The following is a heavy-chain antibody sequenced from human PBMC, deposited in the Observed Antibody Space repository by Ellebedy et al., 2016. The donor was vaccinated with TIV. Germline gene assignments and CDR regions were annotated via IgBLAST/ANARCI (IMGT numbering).Heavy chain of an antibody. CDR1: GFTFSTYA. CDR3: ARDGSYGDYRSPTHAFEI. D-gene: IGHD4-17*01. V-gene: IGHV3-23*01. Sequence: GESLKISCAASGFTFSTYAMSWVRQAPGRGLEWVSTISGSGGTTYYVDSMKGRFTISRDNSKNTLYLQMNSLRAEDTAVYYCARDGSYGDYRSPTHAFEIWGQGTTVTVSS. J-gene: IGHJ3*02. CDR2: ISGSGGTT.